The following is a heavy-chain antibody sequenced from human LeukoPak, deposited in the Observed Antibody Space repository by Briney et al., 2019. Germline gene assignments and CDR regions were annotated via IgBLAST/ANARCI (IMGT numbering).Heavy chain of an antibody. J-gene: IGHJ6*03. CDR3: ARSGDYLGDCYYYYYMDV. CDR1: GFTFSSYS. D-gene: IGHD4-17*01. Sequence: GGSLRLSCAASGFTFSSYSMNWVRQAPGKGLEWVSSISSSSSYIYYADSVKGRFTTSRDNAKNSLYLQMNSLRAEDTAVYYCARSGDYLGDCYYYYYMDVWGKGTTVTVSS. V-gene: IGHV3-21*01. CDR2: ISSSSSYI.